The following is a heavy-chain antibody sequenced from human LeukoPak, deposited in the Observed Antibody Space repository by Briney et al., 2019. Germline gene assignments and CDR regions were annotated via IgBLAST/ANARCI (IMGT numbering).Heavy chain of an antibody. D-gene: IGHD1-26*01. V-gene: IGHV3-30*18. J-gene: IGHJ4*02. Sequence: GGSLRLSCAASGFTFSSYGMHWVRQAPGKGLEWVAVISYDGSNKYYADSVKGRFTISRDNSKNTLYLQMNSLRAEDTAVYYCAKALGATENVVRGIDYWGQGTLVTVSS. CDR2: ISYDGSNK. CDR1: GFTFSSYG. CDR3: AKALGATENVVRGIDY.